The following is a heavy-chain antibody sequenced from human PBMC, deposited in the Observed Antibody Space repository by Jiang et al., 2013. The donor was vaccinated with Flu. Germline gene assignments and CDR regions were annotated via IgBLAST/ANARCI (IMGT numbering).Heavy chain of an antibody. CDR3: ARCLLGTDIFDV. D-gene: IGHD7-27*01. V-gene: IGHV3-23*01. Sequence: VQLLESGGGLVQPGGSLRLSCAASGFTFADYAMTWVRRAPGKGPEWVSTFSRSGGRTYYADSAKGRFTISRDNSKNMLYLQMNSLRGEDTAVYYCARCLLGTDIFDVWGQGTMVTVSS. J-gene: IGHJ3*01. CDR2: FSRSGGRT. CDR1: GFTFADYA.